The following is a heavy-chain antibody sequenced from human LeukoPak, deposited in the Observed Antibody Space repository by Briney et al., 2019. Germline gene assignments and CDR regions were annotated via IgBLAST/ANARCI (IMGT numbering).Heavy chain of an antibody. D-gene: IGHD3-10*01. V-gene: IGHV4-34*01. CDR1: GGSFSGYY. CDR3: ASLKRGYYGSGSYYTLDY. Sequence: SETLSLTCAVYGGSFSGYYWSWLRQPPGKGLEWLGEINHSGSTNYNPSLKSRVTISVDTSKNQFSLKLSSVTAADTAVYYCASLKRGYYGSGSYYTLDYWGQGTLVTVSS. CDR2: INHSGST. J-gene: IGHJ4*02.